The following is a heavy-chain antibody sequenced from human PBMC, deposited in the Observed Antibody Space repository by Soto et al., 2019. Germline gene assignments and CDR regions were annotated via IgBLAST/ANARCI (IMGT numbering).Heavy chain of an antibody. CDR3: ARGGYFDSSNYLAY. V-gene: IGHV1-3*01. CDR2: INPGNGNT. J-gene: IGHJ4*02. CDR1: GYTFTSYG. Sequence: ASVKVSCKASGYTFTSYGMNWGRQAPGRGLEWMGWINPGNGNTKYSQKFQGRVIIDRDTSASTAYMELSSLRSEDTAVYYCARGGYFDSSNYLAYWGLGTLVTVSS. D-gene: IGHD3-22*01.